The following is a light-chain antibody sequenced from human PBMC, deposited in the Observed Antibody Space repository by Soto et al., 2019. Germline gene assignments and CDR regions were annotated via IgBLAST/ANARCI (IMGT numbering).Light chain of an antibody. CDR3: QQYYGTPWT. V-gene: IGKV4-1*01. Sequence: DIVMTQSPESLAVSLGERATINCKSSQSVLYSSNNKNYLAWFQQRPGQPPKLLIYWASMRESGVPDRFSGRGSGTDFTLTISSLQAEDVAVYYCQQYYGTPWTFGQGTRVEVK. CDR1: QSVLYSSNNKNY. CDR2: WAS. J-gene: IGKJ1*01.